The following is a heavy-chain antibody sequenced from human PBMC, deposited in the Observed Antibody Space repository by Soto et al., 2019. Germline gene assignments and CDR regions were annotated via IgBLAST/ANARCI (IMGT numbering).Heavy chain of an antibody. CDR3: ARPSMVRGVITQPVDY. Sequence: GGSLRLSCAASGFTFSSYSMNWVRQAPGKGLEWVSYISSSSSTIYYADSVKGRFTISRDNAKNSLYLHMNSLRAEDTAVYYCARPSMVRGVITQPVDYWGQGTLVTVSS. CDR1: GFTFSSYS. J-gene: IGHJ4*02. D-gene: IGHD3-10*01. CDR2: ISSSSSTI. V-gene: IGHV3-48*01.